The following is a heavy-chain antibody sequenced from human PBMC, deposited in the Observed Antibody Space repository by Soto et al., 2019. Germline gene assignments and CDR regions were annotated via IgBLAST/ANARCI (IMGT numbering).Heavy chain of an antibody. J-gene: IGHJ5*02. Sequence: GHSGRVATTDSGYRFTHYGLSCVRQAPGQGLEYMGWISTHNGNTNYVQKFEGRVAMTIDPSTTTAYMELRSLTSDDTAVYYCARFQVVPGSSWFDPWGQGTLVTVSS. CDR2: ISTHNGNT. CDR3: ARFQVVPGSSWFDP. D-gene: IGHD2-2*01. CDR1: GYRFTHYG. V-gene: IGHV1-18*01.